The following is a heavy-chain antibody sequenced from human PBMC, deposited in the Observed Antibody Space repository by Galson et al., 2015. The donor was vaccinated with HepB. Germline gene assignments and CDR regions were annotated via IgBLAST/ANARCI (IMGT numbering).Heavy chain of an antibody. D-gene: IGHD3-22*01. CDR2: INTYNRNT. V-gene: IGHV1-18*01. J-gene: IGHJ1*01. Sequence: SVKVSCKASGYNFTSYGINWVRQAPGQGLEWMGWINTYNRNTDYAQNLQGRVNLTTDTSTSTAYMELRSLRSDDAAVYYCARCVGLYYELQHWGQCTRFTVSS. CDR1: GYNFTSYG. CDR3: ARCVGLYYELQH.